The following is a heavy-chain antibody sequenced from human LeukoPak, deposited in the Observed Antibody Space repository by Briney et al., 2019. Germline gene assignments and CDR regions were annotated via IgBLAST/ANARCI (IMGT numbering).Heavy chain of an antibody. CDR2: MSGSGDTT. CDR1: GFDFNDLA. Sequence: GGSLRLSCAASGFDFNDLAMTWVRQAPGKGLEWVSSMSGSGDTTQYAPSVKGRFTISRDNAKKTLYLEMNSLRVEDTAIYYCARAQAGDYVWGSYRPHGAFDIWGQGTMVTVSS. CDR3: ARAQAGDYVWGSYRPHGAFDI. J-gene: IGHJ3*02. V-gene: IGHV3-23*01. D-gene: IGHD3-16*02.